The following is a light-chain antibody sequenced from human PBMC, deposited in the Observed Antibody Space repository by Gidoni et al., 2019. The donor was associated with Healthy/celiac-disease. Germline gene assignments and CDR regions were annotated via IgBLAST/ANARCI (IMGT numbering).Light chain of an antibody. V-gene: IGKV1-39*01. CDR1: KSISSY. J-gene: IGKJ2*02. CDR3: QQSYSTPRT. CDR2: DAS. Sequence: DIQMTQSPSSLSASVGDIVTITCRASKSISSYLNWYQQKPGKAPKLLIYDASSLQSGVPSRFSDSGSGTDFPLTISSLQPEDFATYYCQQSYSTPRTFGQGTKLEIK.